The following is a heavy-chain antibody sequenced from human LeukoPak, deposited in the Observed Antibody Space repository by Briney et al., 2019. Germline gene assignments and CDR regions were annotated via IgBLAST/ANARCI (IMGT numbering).Heavy chain of an antibody. J-gene: IGHJ2*01. CDR3: ARGAGALGIFGVLQRGYFDL. V-gene: IGHV4-30-2*01. D-gene: IGHD3-3*01. Sequence: SQTLSLTCTVSGGSISSGGYYWSWIRQPPGKGLEWIGYIYHSGSTYYNPSLKSRVTISVDRSKNQFSLKLSSVTAADTAVYYCARGAGALGIFGVLQRGYFDLWGRGTLVTVSS. CDR1: GGSISSGGYY. CDR2: IYHSGST.